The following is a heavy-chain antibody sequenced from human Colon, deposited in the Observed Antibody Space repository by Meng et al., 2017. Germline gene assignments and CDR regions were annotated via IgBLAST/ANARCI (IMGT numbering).Heavy chain of an antibody. J-gene: IGHJ5*02. V-gene: IGHV4-59*01. CDR1: GASIKSFV. CDR2: IYYSGRT. D-gene: IGHD3-10*01. CDR3: ATSDRVPGWFDP. Sequence: QGQRQGSGPGRVKPSGTLSLNATAPGASIKSFVWSGLRQAPGKGLEWIASIYYSGRTDYNPSLKSRVAISVDTSKSHFSLNLSSVTAADTAVYYCATSDRVPGWFDPWGQGTLVTVSS.